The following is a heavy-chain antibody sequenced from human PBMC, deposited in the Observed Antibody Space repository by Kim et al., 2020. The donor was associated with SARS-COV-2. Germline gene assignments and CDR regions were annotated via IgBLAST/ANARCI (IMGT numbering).Heavy chain of an antibody. CDR3: ARDGRGWRTHFDS. V-gene: IGHV4-4*07. D-gene: IGHD6-19*01. Sequence: SETLSLTCTVSGGSINSFYWSWIRQPAGKGLEWIGRVYSSGTTNYNPSLKGRVTMSVDTSKNHFSLKLTSVTAADTAVYYCARDGRGWRTHFDSWGQGTLVTVSS. CDR1: GGSINSFY. CDR2: VYSSGTT. J-gene: IGHJ4*02.